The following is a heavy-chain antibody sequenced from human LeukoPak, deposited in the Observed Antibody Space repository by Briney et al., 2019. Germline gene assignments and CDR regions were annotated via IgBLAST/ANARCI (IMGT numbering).Heavy chain of an antibody. J-gene: IGHJ3*02. D-gene: IGHD2-21*02. CDR1: GFTFSSNY. V-gene: IGHV3-53*01. Sequence: GGSLRLSCAASGFTFSSNYMSWVRQAPGKGLEWVSVIYSGGSTYYADSVKGRFTISRDNSKNTLYLQMNSLRAEDTAVYYCARDSGYCGGDCYSDAFDIWGQGTMVTVSS. CDR2: IYSGGST. CDR3: ARDSGYCGGDCYSDAFDI.